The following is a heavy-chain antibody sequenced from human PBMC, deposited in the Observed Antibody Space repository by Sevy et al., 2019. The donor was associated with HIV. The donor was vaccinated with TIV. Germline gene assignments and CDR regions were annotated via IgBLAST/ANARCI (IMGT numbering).Heavy chain of an antibody. CDR2: FDPDDEET. Sequence: ASVKVSCKVSGYTLSDLSMHWVRLAPGKGLEWMGSFDPDDEETTYAQKFQGRVTMTEDTSTDTAYMELSSLRSEDTAVYYCATTKDYYDSSGSTFDYWGQGTLVTVSS. V-gene: IGHV1-24*01. CDR3: ATTKDYYDSSGSTFDY. J-gene: IGHJ4*02. CDR1: GYTLSDLS. D-gene: IGHD3-22*01.